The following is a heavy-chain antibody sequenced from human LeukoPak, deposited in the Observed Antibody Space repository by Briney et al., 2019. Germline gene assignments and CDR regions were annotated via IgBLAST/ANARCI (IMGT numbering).Heavy chain of an antibody. D-gene: IGHD2-2*01. V-gene: IGHV4-39*07. CDR2: IYYSGST. J-gene: IGHJ5*02. CDR3: ARDRIVVVPAANDPFDP. CDR1: GGSLSSSSYY. Sequence: SETLSLTFTVSGGSLSSSSYYWGWIRQPPGKGLEWNGSIYYSGSTYYHPSLKSRVTISVDTSKNQFSLKLSSVTAADTVVYYCARDRIVVVPAANDPFDPWGQGTLVTVSA.